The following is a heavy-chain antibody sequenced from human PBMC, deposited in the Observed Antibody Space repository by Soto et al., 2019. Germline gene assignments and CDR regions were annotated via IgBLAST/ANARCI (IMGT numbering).Heavy chain of an antibody. D-gene: IGHD3-16*01. Sequence: QVQLQESGPGLVKPSQTLSLTCTVSGGSISSVGYSWSWIRQHPGKGMEWIGYIYYSGSTKYNPSLKSRVTISVDTSKNQFSLRLSSVTAADTAGYYCAINYDPGNNWGYMDVWGKGTTVTVSS. CDR2: IYYSGST. CDR3: AINYDPGNNWGYMDV. CDR1: GGSISSVGYS. J-gene: IGHJ6*03. V-gene: IGHV4-31*03.